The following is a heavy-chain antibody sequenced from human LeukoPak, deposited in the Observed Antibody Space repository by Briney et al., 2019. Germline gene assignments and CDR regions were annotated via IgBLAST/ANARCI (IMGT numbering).Heavy chain of an antibody. Sequence: SETLSLTCAVYGGSFSGYYWSWIRQPPGKGLEWIGEINHSGSTYYNPSLKSRVTISVDTSKNQFSLKLSSVTAADTAVYYCARHAPRIAAPFDYWGQGTLVTVSS. J-gene: IGHJ4*02. CDR3: ARHAPRIAAPFDY. CDR2: INHSGST. D-gene: IGHD6-25*01. V-gene: IGHV4-34*01. CDR1: GGSFSGYY.